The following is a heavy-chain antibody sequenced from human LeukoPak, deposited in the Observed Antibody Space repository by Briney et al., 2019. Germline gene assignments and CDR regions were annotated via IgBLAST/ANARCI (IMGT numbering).Heavy chain of an antibody. CDR1: GYTFTCYY. D-gene: IGHD5-24*01. CDR2: IGPNSATT. CDR3: ATVTRYHADGNTSRGYNDY. J-gene: IGHJ4*02. Sequence: ASVKVSCKASGYTFTCYYMHWVRQAPGQGLEWMGLIGPNSATTNYARRFQGWVTMTRDTSISSAYMELSSLRSDDTAVYYCATVTRYHADGNTSRGYNDYWGQGTLVTVSS. V-gene: IGHV1-2*04.